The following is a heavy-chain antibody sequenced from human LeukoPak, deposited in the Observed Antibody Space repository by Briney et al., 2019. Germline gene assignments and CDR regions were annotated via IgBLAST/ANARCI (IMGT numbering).Heavy chain of an antibody. CDR1: GGSFSSYY. CDR2: IDHSGST. J-gene: IGHJ6*03. D-gene: IGHD3-10*01. CDR3: ARVTESYGSGRRHNYYYYYMDV. V-gene: IGHV4-59*01. Sequence: SETLSLTCTVSGGSFSSYYWTWIRQPPGKGLEWIGYIDHSGSTNYNPSLKSRVSISSDTSKNQFSLKLNSMTAADTAVYYCARVTESYGSGRRHNYYYYYMDVWGKGTTVTISS.